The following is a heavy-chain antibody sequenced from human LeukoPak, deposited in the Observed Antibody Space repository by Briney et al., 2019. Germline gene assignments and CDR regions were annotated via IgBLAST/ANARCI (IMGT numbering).Heavy chain of an antibody. CDR1: GFTFSSYA. J-gene: IGHJ4*02. D-gene: IGHD3-22*01. V-gene: IGHV3-23*01. CDR2: ISGSGGST. Sequence: GGSLRLSCAASGFTFSSYAMSWVRQAPGKGLEWVSAISGSGGSTYYADSVKGRFTISRDNSKNTLYLQVNSLRAEDTAVYYCAKGGITMIVVVIQYYFDYWGQGTLVTVSS. CDR3: AKGGITMIVVVIQYYFDY.